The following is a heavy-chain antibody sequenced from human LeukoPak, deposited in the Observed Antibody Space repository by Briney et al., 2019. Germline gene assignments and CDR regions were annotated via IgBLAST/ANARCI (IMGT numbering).Heavy chain of an antibody. D-gene: IGHD5-12*01. CDR2: INGDGSST. Sequence: GGSLRLSCAASGFTFSSYWMHWVRQAPGKGLVWVSRINGDGSSTTYADSVKGRFTISRANANNTLYLEMHSLRAEDTAVYYCARRDSGYDNRAFDIWGQGTMVIVSS. V-gene: IGHV3-74*03. CDR3: ARRDSGYDNRAFDI. CDR1: GFTFSSYW. J-gene: IGHJ3*02.